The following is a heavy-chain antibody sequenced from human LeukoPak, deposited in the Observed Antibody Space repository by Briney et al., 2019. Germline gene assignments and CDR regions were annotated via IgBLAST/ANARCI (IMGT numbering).Heavy chain of an antibody. V-gene: IGHV3-74*01. CDR1: GFTFSSYW. J-gene: IGHJ3*02. D-gene: IGHD3-9*01. Sequence: GGSLRLSCAASGFTFSSYWMHWVRQAPGKGLVWVSRINSDGSSTSYADSVKGRFTISRDNSKNTLYLQMNSLRAEDTAVYYCATHDILTGYFVFGAFDIWGQGTMVTVSS. CDR3: ATHDILTGYFVFGAFDI. CDR2: INSDGSST.